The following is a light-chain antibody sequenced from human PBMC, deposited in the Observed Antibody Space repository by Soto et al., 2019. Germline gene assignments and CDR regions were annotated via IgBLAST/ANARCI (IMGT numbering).Light chain of an antibody. J-gene: IGKJ4*01. Sequence: EIVLTQSPATLSLSPGERATLSCRASQSVSSYLAWYQQKPGQAPRLLIYDASTRATGIPARFSGSGSGTDFTLTISSLEPEDFAVYYCQQRSNWPTVTFGGGTKVDIX. CDR1: QSVSSY. V-gene: IGKV3-11*01. CDR2: DAS. CDR3: QQRSNWPTVT.